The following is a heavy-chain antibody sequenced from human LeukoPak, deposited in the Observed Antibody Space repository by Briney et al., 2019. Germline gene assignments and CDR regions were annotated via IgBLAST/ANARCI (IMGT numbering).Heavy chain of an antibody. CDR3: IKEKKGSRFTACDF. D-gene: IGHD2-15*01. Sequence: GGSLRLSCAASGFTFTIFGMHWVRQAPGKGLEWLTFIRSDGDNQNYAHSVKGRFIISRDNSENSLYLQMSSLRTEDTALYSCIKEKKGSRFTACDFWGQGTLVTVSS. J-gene: IGHJ4*02. V-gene: IGHV3-30*02. CDR1: GFTFTIFG. CDR2: IRSDGDNQ.